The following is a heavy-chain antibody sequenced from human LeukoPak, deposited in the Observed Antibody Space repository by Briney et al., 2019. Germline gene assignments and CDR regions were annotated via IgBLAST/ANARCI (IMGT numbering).Heavy chain of an antibody. CDR2: IKSKTDGGTT. CDR1: GFTFNNAW. V-gene: IGHV3-15*01. J-gene: IGHJ4*02. CDR3: TTATYYDFWSGYLFDY. Sequence: PGGSLRLSCAASGFTFNNAWMSWVRQAPGKGLEWVGRIKSKTDGGTTDYAAPVKGRFSISRDDSKNTLYLQMNSLKTEDTAVYYCTTATYYDFWSGYLFDYWGQGTLVTVSS. D-gene: IGHD3-3*01.